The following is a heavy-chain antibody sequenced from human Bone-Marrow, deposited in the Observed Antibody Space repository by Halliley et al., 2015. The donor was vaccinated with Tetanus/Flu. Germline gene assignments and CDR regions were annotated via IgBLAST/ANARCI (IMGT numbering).Heavy chain of an antibody. V-gene: IGHV3-9*01. CDR3: GKDTS. CDR1: GFPFDNYA. J-gene: IGHJ4*02. CDR2: ISWNSGDI. Sequence: SLRLSCAASGFPFDNYAMHWVRQAPGKGLEWVSGISWNSGDIGYADSVKGRFTISRDNAKNSLYLHMNSLKAEDTGFYYCGKDTSWGQGTLVTVAP.